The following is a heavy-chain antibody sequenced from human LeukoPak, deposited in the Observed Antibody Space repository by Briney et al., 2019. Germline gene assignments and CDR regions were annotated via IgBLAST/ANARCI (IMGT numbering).Heavy chain of an antibody. CDR1: GGSISSYY. D-gene: IGHD6-13*01. Sequence: SETLSLTCTVSGGSISSYYWSWIRQPPGKGLEWIGEINHSGSTNYNPSLKSRVTISVDTSKNQFSLKLSSVTAADTAVYYCARGIAAAGTGHHDYWGQGTLVTVSS. CDR2: INHSGST. V-gene: IGHV4-34*01. J-gene: IGHJ4*02. CDR3: ARGIAAAGTGHHDY.